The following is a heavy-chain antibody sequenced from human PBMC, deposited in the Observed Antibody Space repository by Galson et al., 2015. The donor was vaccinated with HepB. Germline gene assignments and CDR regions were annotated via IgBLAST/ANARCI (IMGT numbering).Heavy chain of an antibody. CDR2: ISSQGGST. V-gene: IGHV3-64*01. CDR1: GFTFSSYA. Sequence: SLRLSCAASGFTFSSYAIDWVRQAPGKGLEYVSGISSQGGSTYYANSVKGRFTISRDNSKNTVYLQMGSLRAEDMAVYYCARDRSGSGWYRGAFDIWGQGTVVTVSS. D-gene: IGHD6-19*01. J-gene: IGHJ3*02. CDR3: ARDRSGSGWYRGAFDI.